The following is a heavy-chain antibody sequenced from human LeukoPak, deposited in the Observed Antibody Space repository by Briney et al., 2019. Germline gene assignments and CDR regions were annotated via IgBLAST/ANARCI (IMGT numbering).Heavy chain of an antibody. V-gene: IGHV3-30*02. CDR2: IRYDGSNK. Sequence: GGSLRLSCAASGFTFSSYGMHWVRQAPGKGLEWVAFIRYDGSNKYYADSVKGRFTISRDNSKNTLYLQMNSLRAEDTAVYYCAKDRSGQYSGSYSLDYWGQGTLVTVSS. CDR3: AKDRSGQYSGSYSLDY. J-gene: IGHJ4*02. D-gene: IGHD1-26*01. CDR1: GFTFSSYG.